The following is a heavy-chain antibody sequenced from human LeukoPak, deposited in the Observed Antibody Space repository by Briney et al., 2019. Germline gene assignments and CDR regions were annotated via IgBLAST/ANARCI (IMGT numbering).Heavy chain of an antibody. V-gene: IGHV3-23*01. CDR2: ISGSGGTT. CDR3: AKDRGTIVVVTPGWFDP. Sequence: GGSLRLSCAASGFTFSRYAMNWVRQAPGKGLEWVSGISGSGGTTYYADSAKGRFTISRDNSKNTLYLQMNSLRAEDTAVYYCAKDRGTIVVVTPGWFDPWGQGTLVTVSS. J-gene: IGHJ5*02. D-gene: IGHD2-21*02. CDR1: GFTFSRYA.